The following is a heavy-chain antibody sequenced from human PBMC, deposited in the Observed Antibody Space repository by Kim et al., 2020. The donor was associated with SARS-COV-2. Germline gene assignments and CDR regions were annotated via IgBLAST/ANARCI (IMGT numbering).Heavy chain of an antibody. CDR2: ISWNSGSI. D-gene: IGHD6-19*01. CDR3: AKDRGYSSGGMDV. J-gene: IGHJ6*02. Sequence: GGSLRLSCAASGFTFDDYAMHWVRQAPGKGLEWVSGISWNSGSIGYADSVKGRFTISRDNAKNSLYLQMNSLRAEDTALYYCAKDRGYSSGGMDVWGQGT. V-gene: IGHV3-9*01. CDR1: GFTFDDYA.